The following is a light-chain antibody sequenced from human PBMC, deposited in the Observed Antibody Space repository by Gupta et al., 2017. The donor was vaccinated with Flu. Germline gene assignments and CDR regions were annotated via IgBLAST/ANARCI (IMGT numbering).Light chain of an antibody. Sequence: QSVLTQPPSVSGAPVQTVTIYSTGRSSNIGAGYDVQWYQHLPGTAPKLLIYANFDRPSGVPDRFSGSKSGISASLAITGLQGDDEADYYCQSYDSSLSAYVFGAGTKVAVL. CDR3: QSYDSSLSAYV. CDR2: ANF. J-gene: IGLJ1*01. V-gene: IGLV1-40*01. CDR1: SSNIGAGYD.